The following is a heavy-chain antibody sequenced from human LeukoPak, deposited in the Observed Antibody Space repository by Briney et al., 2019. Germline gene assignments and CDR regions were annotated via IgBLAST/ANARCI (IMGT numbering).Heavy chain of an antibody. Sequence: PGESLRLSCAASGFTFDDYAMSWFRQVPGRGLEWVSGINWNGRITEYADSVKDRFTISRQNTKNSLYLYMNNLGGEDTALYFCARGSVQLWLRDTYYYMDVWGKGTTVTVSS. CDR2: INWNGRIT. J-gene: IGHJ6*03. CDR1: GFTFDDYA. D-gene: IGHD5-18*01. CDR3: ARGSVQLWLRDTYYYMDV. V-gene: IGHV3-20*04.